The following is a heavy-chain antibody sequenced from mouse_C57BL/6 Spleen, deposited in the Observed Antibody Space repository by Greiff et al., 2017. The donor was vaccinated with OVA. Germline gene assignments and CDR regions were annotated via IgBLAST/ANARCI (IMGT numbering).Heavy chain of an antibody. CDR1: GFNIQNTY. V-gene: IGHV14-3*01. D-gene: IGHD1-1*01. J-gene: IGHJ4*01. CDR3: ARGGYGSSYAMDY. CDR2: IDPANGNT. Sequence: VQLQQSVAELVRPGASVKLSCTASGFNIQNTYMHWVKQRPEPGLEWIGRIDPANGNTKYAPKFQGKATITADTSSNTAYLQLSSLTSEDTAIYYCARGGYGSSYAMDYWGQGTSVTVSS.